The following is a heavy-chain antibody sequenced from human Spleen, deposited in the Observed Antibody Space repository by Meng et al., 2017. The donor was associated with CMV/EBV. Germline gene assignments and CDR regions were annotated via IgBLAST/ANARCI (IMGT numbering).Heavy chain of an antibody. CDR3: AYTNYGHNWFDP. D-gene: IGHD4-17*01. J-gene: IGHJ5*02. V-gene: IGHV1-69*05. Sequence: SCKASGGTFRSYAISWVRQAPGQGLEWMGGIIPIFGTANYAQKFQGRVTITTDESTSTAYMELSSLRSEDTALYYCAYTNYGHNWFDPWGQGTLVTVSS. CDR1: GGTFRSYA. CDR2: IIPIFGTA.